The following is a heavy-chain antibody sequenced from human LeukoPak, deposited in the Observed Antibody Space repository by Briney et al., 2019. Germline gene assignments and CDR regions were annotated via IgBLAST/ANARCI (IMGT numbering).Heavy chain of an antibody. CDR2: VKQDGSEK. D-gene: IGHD3-10*01. J-gene: IGHJ6*03. Sequence: GGSLRLSCAASGFTFSSYWMNWVRQAPGKGLEWVANVKQDGSEKYYVDSVKGRFTISRDNAKNSLYLQMNSLRAEDTAVYYCARDGVTMVRGVKVLDYYYYYMDVWGKGTTVTISS. CDR3: ARDGVTMVRGVKVLDYYYYYMDV. CDR1: GFTFSSYW. V-gene: IGHV3-7*01.